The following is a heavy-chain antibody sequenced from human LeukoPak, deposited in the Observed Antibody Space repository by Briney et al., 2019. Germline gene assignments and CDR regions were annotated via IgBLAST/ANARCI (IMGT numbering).Heavy chain of an antibody. D-gene: IGHD5-12*01. CDR1: GFPFSSYW. Sequence: GGSLRLSCAASGFPFSSYWMDWVRQVPGKGLLWVSRINGDESIRSYVDSVKGRFTISRDNTKNTLYLQMSSLRDEDTAVYYCVRGSSDLDRTDYWGQGTPVTVSS. CDR2: INGDESIR. CDR3: VRGSSDLDRTDY. J-gene: IGHJ4*02. V-gene: IGHV3-74*01.